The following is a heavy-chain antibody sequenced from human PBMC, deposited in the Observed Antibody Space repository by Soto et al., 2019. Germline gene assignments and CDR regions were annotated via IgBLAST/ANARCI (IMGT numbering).Heavy chain of an antibody. CDR3: ARAVSCSGGSCYSEFDP. CDR1: GYTFTSYG. J-gene: IGHJ5*02. Sequence: VSVKVSCKASGYTFTSYGISLVRQAPGQGLEWMGWISAYNGNTNYAQKLQGRVTMTTDTSTSTAYMELRSLRSDDTAVYYCARAVSCSGGSCYSEFDPWGQGTLVTVSS. V-gene: IGHV1-18*01. CDR2: ISAYNGNT. D-gene: IGHD2-15*01.